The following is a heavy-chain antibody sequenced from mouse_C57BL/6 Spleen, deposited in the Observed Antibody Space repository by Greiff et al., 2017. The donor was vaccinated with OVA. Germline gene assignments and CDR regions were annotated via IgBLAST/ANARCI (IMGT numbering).Heavy chain of an antibody. Sequence: EVKLQESGPGLVKPSQSLSLTCSVTGYSITSGYYWNWIRQFPGNKLEWMGYISYDGSNNYNPSLKNRISITRDTSKNQFFLKLNSVTTEDTATYYCARARDYSNYFDYWGQGTTLTVSS. CDR2: ISYDGSN. V-gene: IGHV3-6*01. CDR3: ARARDYSNYFDY. D-gene: IGHD2-5*01. CDR1: GYSITSGYY. J-gene: IGHJ2*01.